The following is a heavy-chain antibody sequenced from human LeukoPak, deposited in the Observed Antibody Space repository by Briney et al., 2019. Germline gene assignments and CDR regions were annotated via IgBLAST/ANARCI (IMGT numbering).Heavy chain of an antibody. CDR1: GFTFSSYA. CDR3: AKPRRGTITTGPAYTH. CDR2: ISGSGGST. D-gene: IGHD4-11*01. V-gene: IGHV3-23*01. Sequence: PGGSLRLSCAASGFTFSSYAMSWVRQAPGKGLEWVSAISGSGGSTYYADSVKGRFTISRDNSKNTLYLQMNSLRPEDTALYYCAKPRRGTITTGPAYTHWGQGTLVTVSS. J-gene: IGHJ4*02.